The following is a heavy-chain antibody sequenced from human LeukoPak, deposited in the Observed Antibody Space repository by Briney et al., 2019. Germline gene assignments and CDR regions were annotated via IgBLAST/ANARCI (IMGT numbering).Heavy chain of an antibody. V-gene: IGHV1-69*13. CDR3: ARGGWVATARLSPSYNWFDP. D-gene: IGHD5-18*01. CDR2: IIPIFGTA. Sequence: ASVKVSCKASGGTFSSYAISWVRQAPGQGLEWMGGIIPIFGTANYAQKFQGRVTITADGSTSTAYMELSSLRSEDTAVYYCARGGWVATARLSPSYNWFDPWGQGTLVTVSS. CDR1: GGTFSSYA. J-gene: IGHJ5*02.